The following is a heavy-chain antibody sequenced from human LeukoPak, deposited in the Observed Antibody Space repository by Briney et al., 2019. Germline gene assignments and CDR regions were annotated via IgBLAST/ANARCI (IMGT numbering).Heavy chain of an antibody. V-gene: IGHV4-39*07. CDR2: IYSSGTT. CDR3: VADPINFDY. J-gene: IGHJ4*02. CDR1: GDAIISTTCC. Sequence: SETLSLTCNVSGDAIISTTCCWVWIRQPPGKGLEWIGSIYSSGTTYYNASLKGRVTILVDTSKNQFSLNLNSVTAADTAVYYCVADPINFDYWGQGRLVTVSS.